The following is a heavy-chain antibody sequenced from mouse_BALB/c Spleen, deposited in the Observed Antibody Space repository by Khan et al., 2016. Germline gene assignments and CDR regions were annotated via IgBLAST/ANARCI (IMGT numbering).Heavy chain of an antibody. V-gene: IGHV1-80*01. D-gene: IGHD2-14*01. Sequence: QVQLKESGAELVRPGSSVKISCKASGYAFSSYWMNWVKQRPGQGLEWIGQSYPGDGDTHYNGKFKGKDTLTADTSSSTAYMQLSRLTSEDSAVYFCAGGTPLAYWGQGTLVTVSA. CDR3: AGGTPLAY. CDR2: SYPGDGDT. J-gene: IGHJ3*01. CDR1: GYAFSSYW.